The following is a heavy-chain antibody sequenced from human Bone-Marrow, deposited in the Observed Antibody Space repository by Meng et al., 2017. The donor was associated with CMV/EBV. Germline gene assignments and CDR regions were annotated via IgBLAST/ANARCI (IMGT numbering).Heavy chain of an antibody. D-gene: IGHD2-8*01. Sequence: GESLKISCAASGFTFSSYAMSWVRQAPGKGLEWVSSISSSSSYIYYADSVKGRFTISRDNAKNSLYLQMNSLRAEDTAVYYCARFVLTHYYYYGMDVWGKGTTVTVSS. J-gene: IGHJ6*04. CDR1: GFTFSSYA. V-gene: IGHV3-21*01. CDR3: ARFVLTHYYYYGMDV. CDR2: ISSSSSYI.